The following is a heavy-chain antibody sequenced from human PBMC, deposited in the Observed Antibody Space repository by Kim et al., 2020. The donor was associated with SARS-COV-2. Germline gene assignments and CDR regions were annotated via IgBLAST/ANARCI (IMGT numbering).Heavy chain of an antibody. Sequence: ASVKVSCKASGYTFDTYALYWVRQAPGQRLEWMGWINGGNGNTRYSQNFQGRVTITRDTSVTTAYMELSSLTSKDTAVYYCAREGSGSYNWFDPWGQGTLVTVS. D-gene: IGHD3-10*01. CDR3: AREGSGSYNWFDP. V-gene: IGHV1-3*01. CDR2: INGGNGNT. CDR1: GYTFDTYA. J-gene: IGHJ5*02.